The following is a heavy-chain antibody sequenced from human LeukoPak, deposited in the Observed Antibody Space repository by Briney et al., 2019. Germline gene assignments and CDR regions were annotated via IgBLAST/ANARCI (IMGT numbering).Heavy chain of an antibody. J-gene: IGHJ3*01. V-gene: IGHV4-39*01. CDR2: IYYSGST. CDR1: GGSITSSSYY. D-gene: IGHD4-11*01. CDR3: ARHEPIRLQKAFDV. Sequence: SETLSLTCTVSGGSITSSSYYWAWIRQPPGKGLECIGSIYYSGSTYYNPSLRSRVTMSVDTSRNQFSLKLSSVTAADTAVYYCARHEPIRLQKAFDVWGQGTMVSVSS.